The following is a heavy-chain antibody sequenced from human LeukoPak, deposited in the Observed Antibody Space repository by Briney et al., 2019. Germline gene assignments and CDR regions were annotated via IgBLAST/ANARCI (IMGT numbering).Heavy chain of an antibody. CDR1: GITLSNYW. CDR2: IKEDGSEK. D-gene: IGHD3-22*01. J-gene: IGHJ4*02. CDR3: AKARAAMIVGELDY. Sequence: GGSLRLSCAASGITLSNYWMNWVRQAPGKGLEWVANIKEDGSEKYYVDSVKGRFTISRDNAKNSLYLEMDSLRAEDMALYYCAKARAAMIVGELDYWGQGTLVTVSS. V-gene: IGHV3-7*03.